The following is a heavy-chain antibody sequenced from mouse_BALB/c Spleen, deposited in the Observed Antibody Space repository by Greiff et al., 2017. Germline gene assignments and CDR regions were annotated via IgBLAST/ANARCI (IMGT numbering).Heavy chain of an antibody. CDR2: IHPNSGNT. Sequence: QVQLQQSGSVLVRPGASVKLSCKASGYAFTSSWMHWAKQRPGQGLEWIGEIHPNSGNTNYNEKFKGKATLTVDTSSSTAYVDLSSLTSEDSAVYYCARGDYYGSSSAWFAYWGQGTLVTVSA. CDR3: ARGDYYGSSSAWFAY. D-gene: IGHD1-1*01. J-gene: IGHJ3*01. CDR1: GYAFTSSW. V-gene: IGHV1S130*01.